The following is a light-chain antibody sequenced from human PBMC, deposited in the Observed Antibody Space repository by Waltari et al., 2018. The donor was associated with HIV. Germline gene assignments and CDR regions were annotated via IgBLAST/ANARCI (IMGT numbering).Light chain of an antibody. J-gene: IGLJ3*02. CDR2: EVT. Sequence: QSVLTQPASVSGSPGQSITISCTGTNSDIGAYDYVSSYQQHPGKAPKLLIYEVTIRSPGISYRFFGSKSGNTASMTISGLQAEDEAHYYCSSYAATTTIVFGGGTRLTVL. CDR3: SSYAATTTIV. CDR1: NSDIGAYDY. V-gene: IGLV2-14*01.